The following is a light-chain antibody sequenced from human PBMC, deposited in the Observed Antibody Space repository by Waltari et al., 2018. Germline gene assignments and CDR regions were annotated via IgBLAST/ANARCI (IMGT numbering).Light chain of an antibody. CDR1: SGHSSNV. CDR2: VNSDGSH. V-gene: IGLV4-69*01. CDR3: QTGGNGTWV. Sequence: QLVLTQSPSASASLGASVKPTCTLSSGHSSNVIAWLQQGPEKGPRYLMKVNSDGSHNKGDEIPDRFAGSSSGAVRYLPIAILQSEDEGDYYCQTGGNGTWVFGGGTKLTVL. J-gene: IGLJ3*02.